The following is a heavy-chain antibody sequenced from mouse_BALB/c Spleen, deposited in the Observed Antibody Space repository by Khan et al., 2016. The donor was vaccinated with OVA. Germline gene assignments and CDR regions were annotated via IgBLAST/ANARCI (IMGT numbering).Heavy chain of an antibody. J-gene: IGHJ3*01. CDR3: ARGGGTAPFAY. CDR1: GFTFSDYG. V-gene: IGHV5-15*02. D-gene: IGHD1-2*01. CDR2: ISDLAYTI. Sequence: EVELVESGGGLVQPGGSRKLSCAASGFTFSDYGMAWVRQAPGKGPEWVAFISDLAYTIYYADTVTGRFTLSRENAKNPLYLEMSSLRSEDTAIYYCARGGGTAPFAYWGLGTLVTVSA.